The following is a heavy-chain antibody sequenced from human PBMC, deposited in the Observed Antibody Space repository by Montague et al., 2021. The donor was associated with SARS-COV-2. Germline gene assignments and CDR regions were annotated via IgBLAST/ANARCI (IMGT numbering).Heavy chain of an antibody. J-gene: IGHJ4*02. CDR1: GGSISAGDYY. Sequence: TLSLTCTVSGGSISAGDYYWTWIRQHPGKGLEWIGYIYYSGSTYYNPSLKSRVTISVDTSKNQFSLNLSSVTAADTAVYYCARDPFYYNTSGYHYFDHWGQGTLVTVSS. D-gene: IGHD3-22*01. V-gene: IGHV4-31*03. CDR2: IYYSGST. CDR3: ARDPFYYNTSGYHYFDH.